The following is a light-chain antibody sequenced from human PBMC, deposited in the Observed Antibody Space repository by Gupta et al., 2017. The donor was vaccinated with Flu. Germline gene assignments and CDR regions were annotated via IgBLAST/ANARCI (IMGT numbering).Light chain of an antibody. CDR2: AAS. Sequence: EIVLTQSPGTLSLSPGERATLSCRASQSIGSSWLAWYQLKPGQAPRPLIYAASTRATGIPDRFSGSGSGTDFTLTIRRLEPEDFAVYYCQQYTSPLTFGGGTKVEVK. CDR3: QQYTSPLT. J-gene: IGKJ4*01. CDR1: QSIGSSW. V-gene: IGKV3-20*01.